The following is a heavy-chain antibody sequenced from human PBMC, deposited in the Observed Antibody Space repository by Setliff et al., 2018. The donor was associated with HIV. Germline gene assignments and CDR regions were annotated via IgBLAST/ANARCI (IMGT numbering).Heavy chain of an antibody. CDR2: IHVSGNT. D-gene: IGHD2-21*01. CDR1: GGSISAYY. Sequence: PSETLSLTCTVSGGSISAYYWNWIRQAPGEGLEWIGYIHVSGNTKYNPSLKSRVTMSVDTSKNQFSLNLSSVTAADTAVYYCARVRGPTLRWWWWDYWGQGALVTVSS. V-gene: IGHV4-59*01. J-gene: IGHJ4*02. CDR3: ARVRGPTLRWWWWDY.